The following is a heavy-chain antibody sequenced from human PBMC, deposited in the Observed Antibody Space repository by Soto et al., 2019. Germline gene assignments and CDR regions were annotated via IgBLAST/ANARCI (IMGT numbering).Heavy chain of an antibody. V-gene: IGHV3-23*01. D-gene: IGHD2-2*01. CDR2: ISGSGDST. Sequence: EVQLLESGGGLVQPGGSLRLSCAASGFTFSNYVMSWVRQAPGKGLEWVSGISGSGDSTDYADSVKGRFTISRDNPKNTLYLQTNSMRAEDAAVYYSAKGLYYNSNSCYAFYYNYMDVWGQGTTVTVSS. J-gene: IGHJ6*03. CDR1: GFTFSNYV. CDR3: AKGLYYNSNSCYAFYYNYMDV.